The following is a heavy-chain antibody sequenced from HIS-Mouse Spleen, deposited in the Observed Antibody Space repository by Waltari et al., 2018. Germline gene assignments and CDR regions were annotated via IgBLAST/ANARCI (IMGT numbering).Heavy chain of an antibody. J-gene: IGHJ3*02. D-gene: IGHD6-13*01. CDR1: GFPFSDYY. CDR3: ARREGSSWYAFDI. V-gene: IGHV3-11*01. Sequence: QVQLVESGGGLVKPGGSLRLYCSSSGFPFSDYYMSWIRQAPGKGLEWVSYISSSGSTIYYADSVKGRFTISRDNAKNSLYLQMNSLRAEDTAVYYCARREGSSWYAFDIWGQGTMVTVSS. CDR2: ISSSGSTI.